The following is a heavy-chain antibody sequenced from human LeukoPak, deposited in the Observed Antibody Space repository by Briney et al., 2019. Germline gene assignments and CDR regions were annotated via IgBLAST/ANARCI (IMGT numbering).Heavy chain of an antibody. J-gene: IGHJ6*03. V-gene: IGHV4-61*02. Sequence: PSQTLSLTCTVSGGSFSSGGYYWSWIRQPAGKGLEWIGRIYTSGSTNYNPSLMSRVTISVDTSKNQFSLKLSSVTAADTAVYYCARDQVGYCSSTSCSEPQDYYFYYMDVWGKGTTVTVSS. CDR2: IYTSGST. CDR3: ARDQVGYCSSTSCSEPQDYYFYYMDV. CDR1: GGSFSSGGYY. D-gene: IGHD2-2*01.